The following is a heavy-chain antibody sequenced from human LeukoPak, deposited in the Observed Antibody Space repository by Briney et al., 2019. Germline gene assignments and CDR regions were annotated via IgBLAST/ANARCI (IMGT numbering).Heavy chain of an antibody. V-gene: IGHV3-23*01. D-gene: IGHD3-3*01. CDR3: AKASPPYYDFWSGYQGPYYYYGMDV. CDR1: GFTFSSYA. Sequence: PGGSLRLSCAASGFTFSSYAMSWVRQAPGRGLEWVSAISGSGGSTYYADSVKGRFTISRDNSKNTLYLQMNSLRAEDTAVYYCAKASPPYYDFWSGYQGPYYYYGMDVWGQGTTVTVSS. J-gene: IGHJ6*02. CDR2: ISGSGGST.